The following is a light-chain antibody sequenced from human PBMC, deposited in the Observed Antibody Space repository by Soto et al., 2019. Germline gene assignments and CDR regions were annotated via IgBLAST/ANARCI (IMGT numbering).Light chain of an antibody. CDR1: QSIDNL. V-gene: IGKV3-11*01. CDR2: DTS. J-gene: IGKJ4*01. Sequence: EIVLTQSPATLSLSPGEKATLSCRASQSIDNLLAWYQQKPGQAPRLLIYDTSSRATGIPARLSGSGSGTDFTLTISSLEPEDFAVYYCQQRSSWPPFTFGGGTTVEFK. CDR3: QQRSSWPPFT.